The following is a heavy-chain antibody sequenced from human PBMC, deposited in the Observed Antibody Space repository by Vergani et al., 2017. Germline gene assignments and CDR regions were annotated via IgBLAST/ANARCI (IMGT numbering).Heavy chain of an antibody. CDR3: TRSECSGTTCYGHYFDL. J-gene: IGHJ4*01. Sequence: EVQLLESGGDLVQPGGSLRLSCAASGFTFNHYAMNWVRQAPGKGLEWVSVIKSDGRTSYAESVRGRFTISRDTSRNAVYLQMNILRVEDTGVYYCTRSECSGTTCYGHYFDLWGHGILVTVSS. CDR2: IKSDGRT. CDR1: GFTFNHYA. D-gene: IGHD2-15*01. V-gene: IGHV3-66*02.